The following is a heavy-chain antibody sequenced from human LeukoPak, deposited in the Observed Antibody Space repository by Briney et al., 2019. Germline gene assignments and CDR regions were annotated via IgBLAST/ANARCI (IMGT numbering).Heavy chain of an antibody. CDR3: ARDSHHQYQPLLYGVGAFDI. D-gene: IGHD2-2*01. J-gene: IGHJ3*02. V-gene: IGHV3-53*01. Sequence: PGGSLRLSCAASGFTVSSNYMSWVRQAPGKGLEWVSVIYTDGSTYYADSVKGRFTISRDNSKNTLYLQMNSLRAEDTAVYYCARDSHHQYQPLLYGVGAFDIWGQGTMVTVSS. CDR1: GFTVSSNY. CDR2: IYTDGST.